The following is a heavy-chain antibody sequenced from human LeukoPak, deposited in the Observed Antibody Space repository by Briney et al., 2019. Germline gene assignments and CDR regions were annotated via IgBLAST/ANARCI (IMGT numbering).Heavy chain of an antibody. Sequence: SETLSLTCTVSGDSISSGLYYWSWILQPAGQGLDWIGRIYTSGNTNYNPSLKDRVTISVDASKNQFSLRLSSVTAADTAVYYCARSKFDSGSPYPTWGQGTLVTVSS. J-gene: IGHJ5*02. D-gene: IGHD3-10*01. CDR1: GDSISSGLYY. CDR3: ARSKFDSGSPYPT. CDR2: IYTSGNT. V-gene: IGHV4-61*02.